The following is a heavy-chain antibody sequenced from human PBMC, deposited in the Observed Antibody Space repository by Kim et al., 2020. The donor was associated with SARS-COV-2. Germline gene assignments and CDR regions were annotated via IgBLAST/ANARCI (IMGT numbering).Heavy chain of an antibody. Sequence: SETLSLTCAVSGGSISSSNWWSWVRQPPGKGLEWIGEIYHSGSTNYNPSLKSRVTISVDKSKNQFSLKLSSVTAAGTAVYYCARDFRYCSSTSCLYYYYYGMYVWGKGNTFPVSS. CDR1: GGSISSSNW. D-gene: IGHD2-2*01. J-gene: IGHJ6*04. V-gene: IGHV4-4*02. CDR2: IYHSGST. CDR3: ARDFRYCSSTSCLYYYYYGMYV.